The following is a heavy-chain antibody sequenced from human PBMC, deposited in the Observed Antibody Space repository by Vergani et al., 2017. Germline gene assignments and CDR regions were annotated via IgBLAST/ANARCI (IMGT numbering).Heavy chain of an antibody. CDR1: DGSISSYY. CDR2: IYSSGST. CDR3: ARDRRVVLPSAAIQWYFDL. J-gene: IGHJ2*01. V-gene: IGHV4-4*07. D-gene: IGHD2-2*02. Sequence: QVQLQESGPGLVKPSETLSLTCTVPDGSISSYYWNWIRQPAGKGLEWSGRIYSSGSTNYNSSLRSRVTMSLDTYNNQFSLNLRSVTAADTAVDYCARDRRVVLPSAAIQWYFDLWGRGTLVTVSS.